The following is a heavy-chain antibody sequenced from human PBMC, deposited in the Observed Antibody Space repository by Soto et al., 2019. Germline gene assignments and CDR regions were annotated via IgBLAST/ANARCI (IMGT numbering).Heavy chain of an antibody. CDR2: INRSGST. CDR3: ARRVTQRGYSYGSRGFYYYYGMDV. CDR1: GGSFSGYY. Sequence: SETLSLTCAVYGGSFSGYYWSWIRQPPGKGLEWIGEINRSGSTNYNPSLKSRVTISVDTSKNQFSLKLSSVTAADTAVYYCARRVTQRGYSYGSRGFYYYYGMDVWGQGTTVTVSS. D-gene: IGHD5-18*01. V-gene: IGHV4-34*01. J-gene: IGHJ6*02.